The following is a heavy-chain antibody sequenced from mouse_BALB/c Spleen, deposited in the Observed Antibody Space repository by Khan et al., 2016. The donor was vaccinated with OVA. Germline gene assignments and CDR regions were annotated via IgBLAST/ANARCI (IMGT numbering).Heavy chain of an antibody. CDR1: GSTFSNFG. J-gene: IGHJ1*01. D-gene: IGHD2-4*01. Sequence: EVELVESGGGLVQPGGSRKLSCAASGSTFSNFGMHWVRQAPEKGLEWVAYISSGSATIYYADTVKGRFTTSRAHPKNTLFLPMTSLRSEDTAIYYCARSLITTWYFDVWGAGTTVTVSS. CDR3: ARSLITTWYFDV. V-gene: IGHV5-17*02. CDR2: ISSGSATI.